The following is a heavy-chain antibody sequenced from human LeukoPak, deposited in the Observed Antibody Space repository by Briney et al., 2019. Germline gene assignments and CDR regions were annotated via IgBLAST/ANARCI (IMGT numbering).Heavy chain of an antibody. J-gene: IGHJ4*02. V-gene: IGHV3-64*01. Sequence: PGGSLRLSCAASGFTLSSYSMHWVRQAPGKGLEFVSAISKNGRNTYYGNSMKGRFTISRDISKNTLYLQMGSLRPEDMAVYYCARGPRYPLFDYWGQGTLVTVSS. CDR1: GFTLSSYS. CDR3: ARGPRYPLFDY. CDR2: ISKNGRNT. D-gene: IGHD3-16*02.